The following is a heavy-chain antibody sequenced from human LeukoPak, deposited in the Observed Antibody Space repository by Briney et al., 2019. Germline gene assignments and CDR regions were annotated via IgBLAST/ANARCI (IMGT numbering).Heavy chain of an antibody. CDR1: GGSISSYY. V-gene: IGHV4-59*01. CDR2: IYYSGST. D-gene: IGHD1-1*01. J-gene: IGHJ4*02. CDR3: ASATFNDPRLFDY. Sequence: SETQSLTCTVSGGSISSYYWSWIRQPPGKGLEWIGYIYYSGSTNYNPSLKSRVTISVDTSKNQFSLKLSSVTAADTAVYYCASATFNDPRLFDYWGQGTLVTVSS.